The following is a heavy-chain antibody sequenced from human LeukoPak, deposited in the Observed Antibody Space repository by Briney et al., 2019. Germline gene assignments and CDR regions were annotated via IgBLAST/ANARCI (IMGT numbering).Heavy chain of an antibody. CDR1: GYTFTSYG. V-gene: IGHV1-18*01. CDR3: TRGPWSNGDRYGMDV. D-gene: IGHD4-17*01. CDR2: ISAYNGNT. Sequence: GASVKVSCKASGYTFTSYGISWVRQAPGQGLEWMGWISAYNGNTNYAQKLQGRVTMTTDTSTSTAYMELRSLRSDDTAVYYCTRGPWSNGDRYGMDVWGQGTTVTVSS. J-gene: IGHJ6*02.